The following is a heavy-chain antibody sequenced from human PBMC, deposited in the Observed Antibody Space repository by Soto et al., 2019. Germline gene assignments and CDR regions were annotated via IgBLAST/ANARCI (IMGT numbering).Heavy chain of an antibody. CDR3: ARAGYYDSSGYWHDAFDI. Sequence: PGGSLRLSCAASGFTVSSNYMSWVRQAPGKGLEWVSVIYSGGSTYYADSVKGRFTISRDNSKNTLYLQMNSLRAEDTAVYYCARAGYYDSSGYWHDAFDIWGQGTMVT. CDR2: IYSGGST. V-gene: IGHV3-53*01. J-gene: IGHJ3*02. CDR1: GFTVSSNY. D-gene: IGHD3-22*01.